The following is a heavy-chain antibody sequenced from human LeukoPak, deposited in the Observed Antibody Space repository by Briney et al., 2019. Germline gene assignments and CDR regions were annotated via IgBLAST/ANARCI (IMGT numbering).Heavy chain of an antibody. D-gene: IGHD2-15*01. V-gene: IGHV3-66*01. CDR1: GFSVTNNY. J-gene: IGHJ4*02. Sequence: PGGSLRLSCEAFGFSVTNNYLSWVRQPPGKGLEWVSVIHSGGRTKYAASVRDRFTISRDPARNTVYLQMNSLRVDDTAAYYCARDVLPYCSGGSCTIDYWGQGTLVTVSS. CDR3: ARDVLPYCSGGSCTIDY. CDR2: IHSGGRT.